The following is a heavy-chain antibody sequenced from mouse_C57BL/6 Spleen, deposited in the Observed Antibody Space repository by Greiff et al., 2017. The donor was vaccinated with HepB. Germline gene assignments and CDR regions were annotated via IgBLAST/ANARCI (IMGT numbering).Heavy chain of an antibody. Sequence: QVQLKQPGAELVRPGSSVKLSCKASGYTFTSYWMHWVKQRPIQGLEWIGNIDPSDSETHYNQKFKDKATLTVDKSSSTAYMQLSSLTSEDSAVYYCARGWGQTPQARGFDYWGQGTTLTVSS. CDR1: GYTFTSYW. CDR3: ARGWGQTPQARGFDY. CDR2: IDPSDSET. V-gene: IGHV1-52*01. D-gene: IGHD3-2*02. J-gene: IGHJ2*01.